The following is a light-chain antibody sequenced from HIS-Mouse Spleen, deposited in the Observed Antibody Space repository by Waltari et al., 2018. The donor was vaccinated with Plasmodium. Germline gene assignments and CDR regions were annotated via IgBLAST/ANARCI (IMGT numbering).Light chain of an antibody. CDR2: KAA. J-gene: IGKJ1*01. Sequence: DIQMTQSPSTLYAAVGDRVTIHCRASQSISSRVAWYQQKPWKATKLLSYKAASLESGVLSRFRGRGSGTEFTLTISSLQPDDFATYYCQQYNSYSWTFGQGTKVEIK. V-gene: IGKV1-5*03. CDR3: QQYNSYSWT. CDR1: QSISSR.